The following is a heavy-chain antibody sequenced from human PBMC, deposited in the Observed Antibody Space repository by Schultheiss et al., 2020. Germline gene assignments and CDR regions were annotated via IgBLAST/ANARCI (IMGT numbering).Heavy chain of an antibody. Sequence: GGSLRLSCAASGFTFSSYGMHWVRQAPGKGLEWVAVISYDGSNKYYADSVKGRFTISRDNAKNSLYLQMNSLRAEDTAVYYCARGRGSYADDAFDIWGQGRMVTVSS. J-gene: IGHJ3*02. CDR2: ISYDGSNK. D-gene: IGHD1-26*01. V-gene: IGHV3-30*03. CDR1: GFTFSSYG. CDR3: ARGRGSYADDAFDI.